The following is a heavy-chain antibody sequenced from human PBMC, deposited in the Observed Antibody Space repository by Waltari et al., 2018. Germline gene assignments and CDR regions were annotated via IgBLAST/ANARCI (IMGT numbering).Heavy chain of an antibody. D-gene: IGHD3-22*01. CDR3: ARDGSGYYPSYYFDY. Sequence: QVQLVESGGGVVQPGRSLRLSCAASGFIFTTYAMPWVRQAPGKGLEWVALVSYDGSKKYYADSVKGRFTISRDNSKNTLYLQMNSLRVEDTAVYYCARDGSGYYPSYYFDYWGQGTLVTVSS. V-gene: IGHV3-30-3*01. CDR2: VSYDGSKK. CDR1: GFIFTTYA. J-gene: IGHJ4*02.